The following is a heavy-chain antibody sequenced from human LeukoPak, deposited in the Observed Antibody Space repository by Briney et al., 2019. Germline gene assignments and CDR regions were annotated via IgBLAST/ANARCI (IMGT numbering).Heavy chain of an antibody. CDR1: RFTFSTST. Sequence: GGSLRLSCAASRFTFSTSTMHWVRQAPGKGLEWVANIKQDGSEKYYVDSVKGRFTISRDNAKNSLFLQMNSLRADDTAVYHCMMSLTAHYYYGLDVWGQGTTVTVSS. D-gene: IGHD2-21*02. CDR3: MMSLTAHYYYGLDV. V-gene: IGHV3-7*02. CDR2: IKQDGSEK. J-gene: IGHJ6*02.